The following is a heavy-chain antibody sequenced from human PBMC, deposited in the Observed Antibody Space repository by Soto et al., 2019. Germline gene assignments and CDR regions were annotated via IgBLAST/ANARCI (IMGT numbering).Heavy chain of an antibody. Sequence: EVQLVESGGGLVQPGGSLRLTCSASGFTFRNFDFHWVRQPTGKGLEWVATIGTIGDTYYPVSLKGRFTVSREHAKSSVFLQMNSLRVAATAVYFCVRGQEVGARFFASWGQGTPVTVSS. V-gene: IGHV3-13*01. J-gene: IGHJ4*02. CDR3: VRGQEVGARFFAS. CDR2: IGTIGDT. D-gene: IGHD2-15*01. CDR1: GFTFRNFD.